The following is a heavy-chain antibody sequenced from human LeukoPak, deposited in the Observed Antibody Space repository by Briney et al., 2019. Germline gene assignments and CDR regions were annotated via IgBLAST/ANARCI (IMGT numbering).Heavy chain of an antibody. CDR3: ARESPGYYYDSSGYYPDY. Sequence: GGSLRLSCAASGFTFSSYWMHWVRQAPGKGLVWVSRINSDGSSTSYADSVKGRFTISRDNAKNTLHLQMNSLRAEDTAVYYCARESPGYYYDSSGYYPDYWGQGTLVAVSS. V-gene: IGHV3-74*01. CDR1: GFTFSSYW. D-gene: IGHD3-22*01. J-gene: IGHJ4*02. CDR2: INSDGSST.